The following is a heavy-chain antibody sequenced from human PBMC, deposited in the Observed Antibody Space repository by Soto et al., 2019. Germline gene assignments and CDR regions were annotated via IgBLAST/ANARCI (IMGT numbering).Heavy chain of an antibody. D-gene: IGHD6-19*01. J-gene: IGHJ4*02. Sequence: EVQMLESGGDLVQPGGSLRLFCAASGFTFSTYAMTWVSQAPGKGLEWVSTVTSGGGTFYVDTVKGRFTISRDNSKSTLYLQMNSLRAEDTAIYYFARTDKFNSQSSGWANRFDYWGQGALVTVAS. CDR1: GFTFSTYA. CDR2: VTSGGGT. CDR3: ARTDKFNSQSSGWANRFDY. V-gene: IGHV3-23*01.